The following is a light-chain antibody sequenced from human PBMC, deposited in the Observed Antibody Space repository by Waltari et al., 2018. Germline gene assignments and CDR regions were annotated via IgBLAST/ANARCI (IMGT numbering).Light chain of an antibody. CDR3: QQYYSYPQT. CDR2: AAS. CDR1: QGISSY. J-gene: IGKJ1*01. Sequence: AIRIPQSPSSLSAPTGERVTTTCRASQGISSYLAWYQQKPGKAPKLLIYAASTLQSGVPSRFSGSGSGTDFTLTISCLQSEDFATYYCQQYYSYPQTFGQGTKVEIK. V-gene: IGKV1-8*01.